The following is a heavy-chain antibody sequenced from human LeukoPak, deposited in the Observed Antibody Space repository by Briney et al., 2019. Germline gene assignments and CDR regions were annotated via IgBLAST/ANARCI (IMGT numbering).Heavy chain of an antibody. J-gene: IGHJ4*02. CDR2: IFYSGGT. Sequence: SETLSLTCTVSGGSFSSTNYYWGWIRRPPGKGLEWIGSIFYSGGTYYNPSLKSRVTISVDTSKNHISQRMSSVTAADTAVYYCARHPSMTTALFDYWGQGTLVTVSS. D-gene: IGHD4-17*01. CDR1: GGSFSSTNYY. CDR3: ARHPSMTTALFDY. V-gene: IGHV4-39*01.